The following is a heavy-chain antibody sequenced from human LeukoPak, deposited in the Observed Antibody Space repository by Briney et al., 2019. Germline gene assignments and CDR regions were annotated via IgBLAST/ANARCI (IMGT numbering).Heavy chain of an antibody. V-gene: IGHV4-34*01. CDR2: INHSGST. CDR1: GXSFSGYY. CDR3: AKGARALIAAAGTNNWFDP. Sequence: SETLSLTCAVYGXSFSGYYWSWIRQPPGKGQEWIGEINHSGSTNYNPSLKSRVTISVDTSKNQFSLKLSSVTAADTAVYYCAKGARALIAAAGTNNWFDPWGQGTLVTVSS. J-gene: IGHJ5*02. D-gene: IGHD6-13*01.